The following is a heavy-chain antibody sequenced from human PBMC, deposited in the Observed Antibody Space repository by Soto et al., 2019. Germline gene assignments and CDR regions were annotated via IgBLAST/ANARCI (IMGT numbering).Heavy chain of an antibody. V-gene: IGHV1-8*01. CDR1: GYGFTNSD. Sequence: TSLQVTCEDSGYGFTNSDRNWVRQDTGQGLEWMGWMNPYSGNTGYAQKFQGRVTMTRDNSITTAYMELSSLRSEDTAVYYCVRAPLDYYSADYFDNWGQGTLVTVSS. J-gene: IGHJ4*02. D-gene: IGHD2-21*01. CDR3: VRAPLDYYSADYFDN. CDR2: MNPYSGNT.